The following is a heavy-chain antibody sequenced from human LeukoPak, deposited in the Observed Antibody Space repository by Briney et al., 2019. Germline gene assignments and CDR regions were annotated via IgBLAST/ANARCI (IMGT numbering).Heavy chain of an antibody. D-gene: IGHD3-22*01. CDR1: SGSISTNIYY. CDR2: IYYSGNT. J-gene: IGHJ4*02. Sequence: PSETLSLTCAVSSGSISTNIYYWGRIRQPPGKGLEWIGSIYYSGNTYYNPSLKSRVTISVDTSKNQFSLKLSSVTAADTAVYYCARHGGYYYDSSGYFQGHFDYWGQGTLVTVSS. V-gene: IGHV4-39*01. CDR3: ARHGGYYYDSSGYFQGHFDY.